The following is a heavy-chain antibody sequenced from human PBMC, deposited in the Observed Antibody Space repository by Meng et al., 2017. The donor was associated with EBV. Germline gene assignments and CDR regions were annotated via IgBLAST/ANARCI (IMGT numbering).Heavy chain of an antibody. V-gene: IGHV4-34*01. Sequence: VQIRHWEAGLLKLSGPLSLACAVYGGSFSGYYWSLIRQPPGKGLEWIGEINHSGSTNYNPSLKSRVTISVDTSKTQFSLKLSSVTAADTAVYYCAGSYGGVLNYWGQGTLVTVSS. CDR3: AGSYGGVLNY. CDR1: GGSFSGYY. D-gene: IGHD4-23*01. J-gene: IGHJ4*02. CDR2: INHSGST.